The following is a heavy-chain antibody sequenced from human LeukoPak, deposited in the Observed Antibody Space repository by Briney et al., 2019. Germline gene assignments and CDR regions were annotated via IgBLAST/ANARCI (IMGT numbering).Heavy chain of an antibody. CDR2: IYYSGST. J-gene: IGHJ4*02. Sequence: SETLSLTCTVSGGSISSYYWSWIRQPPGKGLERIGYIYYSGSTNYNPSLKSRVTISVDTSKNQFSLKLSSVTAADTAVYYCARAAYSGSYWALDYWGQGTLVTVSS. CDR1: GGSISSYY. CDR3: ARAAYSGSYWALDY. D-gene: IGHD1-26*01. V-gene: IGHV4-59*01.